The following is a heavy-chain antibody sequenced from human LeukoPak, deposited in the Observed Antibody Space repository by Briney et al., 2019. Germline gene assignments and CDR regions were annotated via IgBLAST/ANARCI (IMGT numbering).Heavy chain of an antibody. D-gene: IGHD6-13*01. CDR3: ARVQYSSSWPFDY. CDR2: ISSSSSYI. V-gene: IGHV3-21*01. Sequence: PGGPRRLSCAASGFTFSRYSMNWVRQAPGKGLEWVSSISSSSSYIYYADSVKGRFTISRDNAKNSLYLQMNSLRAEDTAVYYCARVQYSSSWPFDYWGQGTLVTVSS. J-gene: IGHJ4*02. CDR1: GFTFSRYS.